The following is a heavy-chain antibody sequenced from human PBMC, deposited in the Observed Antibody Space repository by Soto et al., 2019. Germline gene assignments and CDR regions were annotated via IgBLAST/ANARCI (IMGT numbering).Heavy chain of an antibody. J-gene: IGHJ4*02. CDR3: ARGRSGPYYFSHPLDY. V-gene: IGHV4-34*01. Sequence: SETLSLTCAVYGGSVSGDYWSWIRQPPGKGLEWIGEINHSVATNYNPSLKSRVTVSLDTSKNQLSLKLTSVTAADTAVYYCARGRSGPYYFSHPLDYWGQGSLVTVS. CDR2: INHSVAT. D-gene: IGHD1-26*01. CDR1: GGSVSGDY.